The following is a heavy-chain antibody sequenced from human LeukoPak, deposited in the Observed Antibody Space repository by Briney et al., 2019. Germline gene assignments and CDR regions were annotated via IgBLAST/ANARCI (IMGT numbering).Heavy chain of an antibody. CDR2: INLASGRT. D-gene: IGHD3-22*01. V-gene: IGHV1-2*02. CDR1: GYIFTGYY. J-gene: IGHJ4*02. CDR3: ARGTYYDSSAYSGVRLFDY. Sequence: GASVKVSCRASGYIFTGYYMHWIRQAPGQGLEWMGWINLASGRTNYAQNFQDRVTMTSDTSINTAYMELSRLGSDDTALYYCARGTYYDSSAYSGVRLFDYWGQGTWSPSPQ.